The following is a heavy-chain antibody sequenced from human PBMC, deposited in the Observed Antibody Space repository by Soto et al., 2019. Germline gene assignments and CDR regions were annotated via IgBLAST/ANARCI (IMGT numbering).Heavy chain of an antibody. CDR2: ISWNSGSV. CDR3: AKDNDLNWEVAIDF. CDR1: EFAFGGYA. V-gene: IGHV3-9*01. D-gene: IGHD7-27*01. J-gene: IGHJ4*02. Sequence: GGSLRLSCAASEFAFGGYAMQWVRQVPGKGLEWVSGISWNSGSVGYADSVKGRFTISRDNAKNSLYLQMNSLRVEDTAFYYCAKDNDLNWEVAIDFWGQGTLVTVSA.